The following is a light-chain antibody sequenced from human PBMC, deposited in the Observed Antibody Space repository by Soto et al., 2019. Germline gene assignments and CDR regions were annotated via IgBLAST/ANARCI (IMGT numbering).Light chain of an antibody. CDR3: CSSGSTYTVV. CDR1: SSDIGAYNS. V-gene: IGLV2-14*01. J-gene: IGLJ2*01. CDR2: EVI. Sequence: QSALTQPASVSGSPGQSITISCTGTSSDIGAYNSVSWYQHHPGKAPKLLIFEVIDRPSGVSDRFSGSKSGNTASLTISGLEAEDEADYYCCSSGSTYTVVFGGGTKLTVL.